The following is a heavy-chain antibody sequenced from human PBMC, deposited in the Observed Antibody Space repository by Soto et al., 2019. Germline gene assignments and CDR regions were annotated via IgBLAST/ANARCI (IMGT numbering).Heavy chain of an antibody. Sequence: SETLSLTCTVSGDSIKNYYWNWIRQSAEKGLWWIGYVYYSGTTNYTHSLRSRVTISVDTSTNQISLKLKTVTAADTAVYYCARDRDVGLRGGGFDPWGQGVLVTVSS. CDR1: GDSIKNYY. D-gene: IGHD3-16*01. J-gene: IGHJ5*02. V-gene: IGHV4-59*01. CDR2: VYYSGTT. CDR3: ARDRDVGLRGGGFDP.